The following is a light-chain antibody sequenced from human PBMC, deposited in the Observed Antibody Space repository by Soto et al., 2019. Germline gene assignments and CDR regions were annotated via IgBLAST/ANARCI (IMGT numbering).Light chain of an antibody. CDR1: SSDVGYYIF. CDR3: CSYTTSSSYV. V-gene: IGLV2-14*01. J-gene: IGLJ1*01. Sequence: QSALTQPASVSGSPGQSITISCTGSSSDVGYYIFVSWYQQHPGKAPKLMIYDVNNRPSGVSNRFSGSKSGNTASLTISGLRAEDEADYYCCSYTTSSSYVFGTGTKLTVL. CDR2: DVN.